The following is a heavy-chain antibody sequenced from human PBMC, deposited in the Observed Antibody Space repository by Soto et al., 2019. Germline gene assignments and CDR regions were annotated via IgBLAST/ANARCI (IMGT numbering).Heavy chain of an antibody. CDR1: GGTFSQYA. D-gene: IGHD3-22*01. CDR2: IIPIFASG. J-gene: IGHJ4*02. Sequence: QVQLVQSGAEVKKPGSSVKVSCKASGGTFSQYAISWVRQAPGQGLEWMGGIIPIFASGNYAQKFQDRVTITADESTSTAYMELTSLTSEDTAVYYCARSLTYYYETSGYYVGNIWGQGTLVIVSS. CDR3: ARSLTYYYETSGYYVGNI. V-gene: IGHV1-69*01.